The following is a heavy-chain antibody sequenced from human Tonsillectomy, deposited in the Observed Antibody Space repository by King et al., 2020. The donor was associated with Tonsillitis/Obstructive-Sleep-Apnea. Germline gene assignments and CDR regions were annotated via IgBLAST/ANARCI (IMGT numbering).Heavy chain of an antibody. J-gene: IGHJ2*01. CDR1: GGSISSSTYY. CDR2: IYYSGST. D-gene: IGHD1-26*01. CDR3: VGHSEDGGTYFWYFDL. Sequence: QLQESGPGLVKPSETLSLTCSVSGGSISSSTYYWGWIRQPPGKGLEWIGSIYYSGSTYYNPSLKSRVTISVDTSKNQFSLKLSSVTAADTAVYYCVGHSEDGGTYFWYFDLWGRGTLVTVSS. V-gene: IGHV4-39*01.